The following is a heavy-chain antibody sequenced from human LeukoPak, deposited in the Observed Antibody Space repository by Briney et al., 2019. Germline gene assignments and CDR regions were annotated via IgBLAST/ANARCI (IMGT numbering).Heavy chain of an antibody. V-gene: IGHV4-59*01. CDR2: IYYSGNT. CDR1: GGSISSYY. Sequence: SETLSLTCTVSGGSISSYYWSWIRQPPGKGLEWIGYIYYSGNTNYNPSLKSRVTISVDTSKNQFSLKLSSVTAADTAVYYCARASSWYFNLGWFDPWGQGTLVTVSS. CDR3: ARASSWYFNLGWFDP. J-gene: IGHJ5*02. D-gene: IGHD6-13*01.